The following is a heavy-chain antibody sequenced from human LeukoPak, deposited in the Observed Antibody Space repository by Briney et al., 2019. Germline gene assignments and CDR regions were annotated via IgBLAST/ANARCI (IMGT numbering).Heavy chain of an antibody. V-gene: IGHV3-66*02. CDR1: GFTVSSNY. CDR3: ATRDNYDFWSGYMTNYCYYYYMDV. CDR2: IYSGGST. J-gene: IGHJ6*03. Sequence: GGSLRLSCAASGFTVSSNYMSWVRQAPGKGLEWVSVIYSGGSTYYADSVKGRFTISRDNSKNTLYLQMNSLRAEDTAVYYCATRDNYDFWSGYMTNYCYYYYMDVWGKGTTVTVSS. D-gene: IGHD3-3*01.